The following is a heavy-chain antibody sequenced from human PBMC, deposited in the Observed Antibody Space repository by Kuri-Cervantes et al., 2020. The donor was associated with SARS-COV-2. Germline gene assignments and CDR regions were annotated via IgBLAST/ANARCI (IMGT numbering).Heavy chain of an antibody. Sequence: SETLSLTCTVSGGSISSSSYYWGWIRQPPGKGLEWIGEINHSGSTNYNPSLKSRVTISVDTSKNQFSLKLSSVTAADTAVYYCARGLFGSRDLRKLQRYFDYWGQGTLVTVSS. D-gene: IGHD5-24*01. CDR1: GGSISSSSYY. CDR3: ARGLFGSRDLRKLQRYFDY. J-gene: IGHJ4*02. V-gene: IGHV4-39*07. CDR2: INHSGST.